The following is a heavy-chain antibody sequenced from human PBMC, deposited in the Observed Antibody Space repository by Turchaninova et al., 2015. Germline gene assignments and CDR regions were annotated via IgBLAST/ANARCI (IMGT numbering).Heavy chain of an antibody. CDR1: GFAFSSYN. J-gene: IGHJ4*02. CDR3: AREPPLSMTTVYNY. V-gene: IGHV3-21*01. CDR2: ISSSSRYI. Sequence: EVQLVESGGGLVKPGGSLRLSCAASGFAFSSYNMNWVRQAPGRGLEGVSAISSSSRYIESADAVNCLFTISRDNAKISLYLQMGSLGAEDTAVYYCAREPPLSMTTVYNYWGQGTLVTVSS. D-gene: IGHD4-11*01.